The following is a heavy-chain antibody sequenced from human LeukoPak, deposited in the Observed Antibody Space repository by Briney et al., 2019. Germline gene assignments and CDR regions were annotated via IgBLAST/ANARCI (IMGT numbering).Heavy chain of an antibody. CDR1: GFTFSSYS. CDR3: TRNMGSGYYDY. Sequence: GGSLRLSCAASGFTFSSYSMNWVRQAPGKGLEWVSYISGSSSTIYYADSVKGRFTISRDNAKNSLYLQMNSLRADDTAVYYCTRNMGSGYYDYWGQGTLVTVSS. D-gene: IGHD3-22*01. CDR2: ISGSSSTI. J-gene: IGHJ4*02. V-gene: IGHV3-48*01.